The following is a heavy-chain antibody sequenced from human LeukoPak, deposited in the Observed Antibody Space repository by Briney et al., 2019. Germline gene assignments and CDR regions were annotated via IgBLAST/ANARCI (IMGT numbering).Heavy chain of an antibody. CDR2: ISGSGGST. Sequence: GGSLRLSCAASGFILSNYAMSWVRQAPGKGLEWVSVISGSGGSTYYADSVKGRFTISRDNSKKTLYLQMNSLRAEDTAVYYCAKELYGSTSFYELDPWGQGTLVTVSS. D-gene: IGHD2-2*01. CDR3: AKELYGSTSFYELDP. V-gene: IGHV3-23*01. CDR1: GFILSNYA. J-gene: IGHJ5*02.